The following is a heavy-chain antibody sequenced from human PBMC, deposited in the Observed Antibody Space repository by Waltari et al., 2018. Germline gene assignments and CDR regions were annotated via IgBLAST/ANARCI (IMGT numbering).Heavy chain of an antibody. CDR3: ARDSARSGWYAGIDY. D-gene: IGHD6-19*01. CDR2: INPNSGDT. V-gene: IGHV1-2*02. J-gene: IGHJ4*02. Sequence: QVQLVQSGAEVKKPGASVKVSCKASGYTFTGYYMHWVRQAPGQGLEWMGWINPNSGDTNYAQKFQGRVTITADKSTSTAYMELSSLRSEDTAVYYCARDSARSGWYAGIDYWGQGTLVTVSS. CDR1: GYTFTGYY.